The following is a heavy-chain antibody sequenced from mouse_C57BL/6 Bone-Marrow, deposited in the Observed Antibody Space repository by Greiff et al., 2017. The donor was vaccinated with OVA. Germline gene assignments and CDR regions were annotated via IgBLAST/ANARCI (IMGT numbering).Heavy chain of an antibody. V-gene: IGHV1-42*01. Sequence: EVKLQESGPELVKPGASVKISCKASGYSFTGYYMNWVKQSPEKSLEWIGEINPSTGGTTYNQKFKAKATLTVDKSSSTAYMQLKSLTSEDSAVYYCARDGSSYDYYFDYWGQGTTLTVSS. D-gene: IGHD1-1*01. CDR2: INPSTGGT. J-gene: IGHJ2*01. CDR1: GYSFTGYY. CDR3: ARDGSSYDYYFDY.